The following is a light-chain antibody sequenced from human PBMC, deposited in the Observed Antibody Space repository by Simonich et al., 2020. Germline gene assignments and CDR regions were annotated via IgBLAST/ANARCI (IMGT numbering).Light chain of an antibody. V-gene: IGKV1-8*01. Sequence: AIRMTQSPSSLSASTGDRVPITCRASQGISSYLAWYQQKPGKAPKLLIYKASSLESGVPSRFSGSGSGTEFTLTISSLQPDDFATYYCQQYNSYPYTFGQGTKLEIK. CDR3: QQYNSYPYT. CDR2: KAS. CDR1: QGISSY. J-gene: IGKJ2*01.